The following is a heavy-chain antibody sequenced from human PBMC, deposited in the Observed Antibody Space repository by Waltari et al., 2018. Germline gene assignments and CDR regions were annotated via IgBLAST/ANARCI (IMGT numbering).Heavy chain of an antibody. CDR2: MNPNSGNT. V-gene: IGHV1-8*01. Sequence: QVQLVQSGAEVKKPGASVKVSCKASGYTFTSYDINWVRQATGQGLEWMGWMNPNSGNTGYAQKFQGRVTMTRNTSISTAYMELSSVTAADTAVYYCARGYYYDSSGSSNAFDIWGQGTMVTVSS. D-gene: IGHD3-22*01. J-gene: IGHJ3*02. CDR1: GYTFTSYD. CDR3: ARGYYYDSSGSSNAFDI.